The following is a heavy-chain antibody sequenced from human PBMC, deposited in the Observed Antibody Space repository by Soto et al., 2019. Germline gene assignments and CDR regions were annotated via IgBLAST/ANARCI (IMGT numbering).Heavy chain of an antibody. Sequence: GGSLRLSCAASGFTFDDYAMHWVRQAPGKGLEWVSGISWNSGSIGYADSVKGRFTISRDNAKNSLYLQMNSLRAEDTALYYCAKDMKAVAGDPFFDYWGQGTLVTVSS. CDR3: AKDMKAVAGDPFFDY. V-gene: IGHV3-9*01. CDR2: ISWNSGSI. D-gene: IGHD6-19*01. J-gene: IGHJ4*02. CDR1: GFTFDDYA.